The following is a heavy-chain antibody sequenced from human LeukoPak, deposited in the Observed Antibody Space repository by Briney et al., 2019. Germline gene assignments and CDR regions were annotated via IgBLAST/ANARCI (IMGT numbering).Heavy chain of an antibody. V-gene: IGHV3-7*01. D-gene: IGHD3-3*01. Sequence: GGSLRLSCTGSGFTFSSHWMSWVRQAPGRGLEWVANIKEDGSETYYLDSVKGRFTISRDNAKNSLYLLMNSLRAEDTAVYYCAAQGGIFGVVGNYWGQGTLVTVSS. CDR2: IKEDGSET. CDR3: AAQGGIFGVVGNY. J-gene: IGHJ4*02. CDR1: GFTFSSHW.